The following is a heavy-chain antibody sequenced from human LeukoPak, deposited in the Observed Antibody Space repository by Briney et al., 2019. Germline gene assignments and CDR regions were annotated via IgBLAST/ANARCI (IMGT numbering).Heavy chain of an antibody. V-gene: IGHV4-34*01. CDR2: INYSGST. D-gene: IGHD3-10*01. Sequence: SETLFLTCAVHGGSLSGYYWSWIRQPPGKGVGLVGGINYSGSTNYNPSLKSRVTISVDTSKNQFSLKLSSVTAADTAVYYCARGRRYYYGSGSSSVDYWGQGTLVTVSP. CDR3: ARGRRYYYGSGSSSVDY. J-gene: IGHJ4*02. CDR1: GGSLSGYY.